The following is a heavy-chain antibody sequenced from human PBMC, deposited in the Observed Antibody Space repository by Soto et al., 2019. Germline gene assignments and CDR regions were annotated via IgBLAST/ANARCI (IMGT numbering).Heavy chain of an antibody. J-gene: IGHJ4*02. D-gene: IGHD3-3*01. CDR3: AKDQILTIFGVVITYFDY. CDR2: ISGSGGST. V-gene: IGHV3-23*01. CDR1: GFTFSSYA. Sequence: VGSLRLSCAASGFTFSSYAMSWVRQAPGKGLEWVSAISGSGGSTYYADSVKGRFTTSRDNSKNTLYLQMNSLRAEDTAVYYCAKDQILTIFGVVITYFDYWGQGTLVTVSS.